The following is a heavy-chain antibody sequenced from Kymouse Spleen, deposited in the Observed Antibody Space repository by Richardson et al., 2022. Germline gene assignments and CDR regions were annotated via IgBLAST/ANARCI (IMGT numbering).Heavy chain of an antibody. V-gene: IGHV5-51*01. D-gene: IGHD5-18,IGHD5-18*01. Sequence: EVQLVQSGAEVKKPGESLKISCKGSGYSFTSYWIGWVRQMPGKGLEWMGIIYPGDSDTRYSPSFQGQVTISADKSISTAYLQWSSLKASDTAMYYCASRVDTAMVTGDAFDIWGQGTMVTVSS. J-gene: IGHJ3*02. CDR2: IYPGDSDT. CDR1: GYSFTSYW. CDR3: ASRVDTAMVTGDAFDI.